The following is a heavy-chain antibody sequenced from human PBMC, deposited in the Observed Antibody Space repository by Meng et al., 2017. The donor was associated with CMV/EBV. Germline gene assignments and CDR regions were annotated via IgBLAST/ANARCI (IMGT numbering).Heavy chain of an antibody. CDR2: IIPVFETA. V-gene: IGHV1-69*12. CDR1: GGTFSTFC. J-gene: IGHJ4*02. Sequence: VQLGRFAAEGTTPGSLVKASAGTSGGTFSTFCIRWVRQDPGEGLEWMGGIIPVFETANYAERFQDRVTITADDSTTTAYMELSSLRADDTALYFCARGGDSWYSDYWGQGTLVTVSS. CDR3: ARGGDSWYSDY. D-gene: IGHD1-26*01.